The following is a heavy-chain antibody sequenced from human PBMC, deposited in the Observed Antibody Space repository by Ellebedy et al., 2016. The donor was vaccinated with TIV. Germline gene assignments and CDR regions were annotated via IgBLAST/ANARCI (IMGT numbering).Heavy chain of an antibody. CDR3: ARDQQGSH. Sequence: ASVKVSXXASGYTFSSYDMVWVRQASGQGLEWMGWMNPNSGNTGYAQKFQGRVTMTRNTSITTAYMELSSLRSEDSAVYYCARDQQGSHWGQGTLVTVSS. CDR2: MNPNSGNT. J-gene: IGHJ4*02. D-gene: IGHD3-10*01. V-gene: IGHV1-8*01. CDR1: GYTFSSYD.